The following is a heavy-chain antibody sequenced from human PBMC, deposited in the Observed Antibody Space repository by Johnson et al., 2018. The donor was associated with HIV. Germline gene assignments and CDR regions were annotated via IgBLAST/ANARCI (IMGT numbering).Heavy chain of an antibody. V-gene: IGHV3-30*04. CDR3: ARSRGYSGWVGAFDI. CDR2: ISYDGSNK. D-gene: IGHD5-12*01. CDR1: GFTFSSYA. Sequence: QMQLVESGGGVVQPGRSLRLSCAASGFTFSSYAMHWVRQAPGKGLEWVAVISYDGSNKYYADSVKGRFTISRDNSKNTLYLQMNSLRAEDTAVYYCARSRGYSGWVGAFDIWGQGTMVTVSS. J-gene: IGHJ3*02.